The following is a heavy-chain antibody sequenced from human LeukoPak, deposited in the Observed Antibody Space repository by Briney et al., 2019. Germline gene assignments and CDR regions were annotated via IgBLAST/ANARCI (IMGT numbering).Heavy chain of an antibody. V-gene: IGHV3-23*01. CDR2: ISGSGGST. Sequence: GGSLRLSCAASGFTFSSYAMSWVRQAPGKGLEWVSAISGSGGSTYYADSVKGRFTISRDNSKNTLYLQMNSLRAEDTAVYYCARDISLRGHNWFDPWGQGTLVTVSS. CDR1: GFTFSSYA. J-gene: IGHJ5*02. D-gene: IGHD3-9*01. CDR3: ARDISLRGHNWFDP.